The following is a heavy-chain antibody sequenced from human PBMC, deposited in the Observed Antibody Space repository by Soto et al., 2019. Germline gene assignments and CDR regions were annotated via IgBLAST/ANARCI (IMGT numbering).Heavy chain of an antibody. CDR2: ISSSSSYT. V-gene: IGHV3-11*05. Sequence: QVQLVESGGGLVKPGGSLRLSCAASGFTFSDYYMSWIRQAPGKGLEWVSYISSSSSYTNYADSVKGRFTISRDNAKNSLYLHMNSLRAEDTAVYYCARDTKGGIKDSWGQGTLVTVSS. CDR1: GFTFSDYY. CDR3: ARDTKGGIKDS. D-gene: IGHD3-16*01. J-gene: IGHJ4*02.